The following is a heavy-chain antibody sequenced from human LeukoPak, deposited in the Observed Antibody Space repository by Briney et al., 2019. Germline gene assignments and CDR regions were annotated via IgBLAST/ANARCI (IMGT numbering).Heavy chain of an antibody. CDR3: ARGRISSDSSGYLPPTLFDY. J-gene: IGHJ4*02. Sequence: SQTLSLTCTVSGGSISSGDYYWSWIRQPPGTGLEWIGYIYYSGSTYYNPSLKSRVTISVDTSKNQFSLKLSSVTAADTAVYYCARGRISSDSSGYLPPTLFDYWGQGTLVTVSS. CDR1: GGSISSGDYY. CDR2: IYYSGST. V-gene: IGHV4-30-4*01. D-gene: IGHD3-22*01.